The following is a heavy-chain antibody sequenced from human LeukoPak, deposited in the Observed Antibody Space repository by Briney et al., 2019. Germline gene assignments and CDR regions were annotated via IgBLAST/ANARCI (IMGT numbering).Heavy chain of an antibody. CDR1: GFIVSNNY. Sequence: GGSLRLSCEPSGFIVSNNYMTWVRQAPGKGLEWVSVIYSGGSTYYADSVKGRFTISRDNSKNTLYLQMNSLRAEDTAVYYCATRVPTSRSFDYWGQGTLVTVSS. CDR3: ATRVPTSRSFDY. J-gene: IGHJ4*02. V-gene: IGHV3-53*01. CDR2: IYSGGST. D-gene: IGHD6-6*01.